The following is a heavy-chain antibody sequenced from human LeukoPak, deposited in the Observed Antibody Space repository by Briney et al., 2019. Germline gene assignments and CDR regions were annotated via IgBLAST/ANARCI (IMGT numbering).Heavy chain of an antibody. D-gene: IGHD6-19*01. CDR3: ARKRSSAVAGLDY. CDR2: INPSGGST. CDR1: GYTFTSYY. V-gene: IGHV1-46*01. Sequence: ASVKVSCKASGYTFTSYYMHWVRQAPGQGLEWMGIINPSGGSTSYAQKFQGRVTMTRDMSTSTVYMELSSLRSEDTAVYYCARKRSSAVAGLDYWGQGTLVTVS. J-gene: IGHJ4*02.